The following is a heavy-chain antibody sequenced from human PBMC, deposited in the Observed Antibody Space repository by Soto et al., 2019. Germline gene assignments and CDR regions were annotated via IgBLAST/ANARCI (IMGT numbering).Heavy chain of an antibody. J-gene: IGHJ4*02. V-gene: IGHV3-23*01. CDR3: AIHLDYGDYEDY. Sequence: EVQLLESGGGLVQPGGSLRLSCAASGFTFSSYAMSWVRQAPGKGLEWVSAISGSGGSTYYADSVKGRFTISRDNSKNTLYPQMNSLRAEDTAVYYCAIHLDYGDYEDYWGQGTLVTVSS. CDR2: ISGSGGST. D-gene: IGHD4-17*01. CDR1: GFTFSSYA.